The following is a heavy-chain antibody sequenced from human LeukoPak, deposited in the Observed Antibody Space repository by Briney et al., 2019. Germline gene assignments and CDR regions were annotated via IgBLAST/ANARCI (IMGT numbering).Heavy chain of an antibody. CDR1: GFTFSSYE. CDR3: AKEGDYYDSSGYYSY. D-gene: IGHD3-22*01. V-gene: IGHV3-21*01. CDR2: ISSSSSYI. J-gene: IGHJ4*02. Sequence: GGSLRLSCAASGFTFSSYEMNWVRQAPGKGLEWVSSISSSSSYIYYADSVKGRFTISRDNSKNTLFLQMNSLRAEDTAVYSCAKEGDYYDSSGYYSYWGQGTLVTVSS.